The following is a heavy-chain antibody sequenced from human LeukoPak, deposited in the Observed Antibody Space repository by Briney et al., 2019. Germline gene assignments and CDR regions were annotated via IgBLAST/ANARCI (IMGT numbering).Heavy chain of an antibody. Sequence: SETLSLTCTVSGVSISSYYWSWIRQPPGKGLEWIGYIYYSGSTNYNPSLKSRVTISVDTSKNQFSLKLSSVTAADTAVYYCARQIDGYNSGVDYWGQGTLVTVSS. CDR2: IYYSGST. D-gene: IGHD5-24*01. V-gene: IGHV4-59*08. CDR3: ARQIDGYNSGVDY. CDR1: GVSISSYY. J-gene: IGHJ4*02.